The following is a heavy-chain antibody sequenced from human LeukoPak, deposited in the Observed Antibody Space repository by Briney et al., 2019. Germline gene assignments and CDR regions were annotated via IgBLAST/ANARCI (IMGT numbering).Heavy chain of an antibody. CDR3: ATDPNWGLYYFDY. J-gene: IGHJ4*02. V-gene: IGHV1-24*01. Sequence: ASVKVSCKVSGYTLTELSMHWVRQAPGKGLEWMGGFYPEDGETIYAQKFQGRVTMTEDTSTDTAYMELSSLRSEDTAVHYCATDPNWGLYYFDYWGQGTLVTVSS. CDR2: FYPEDGET. CDR1: GYTLTELS. D-gene: IGHD7-27*01.